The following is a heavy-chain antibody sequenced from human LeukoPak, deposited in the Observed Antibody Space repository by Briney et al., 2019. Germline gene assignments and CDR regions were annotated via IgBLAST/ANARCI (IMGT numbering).Heavy chain of an antibody. CDR2: IYYSGST. CDR1: GGSISSYY. V-gene: IGHV4-59*08. CDR3: AGDGMDV. Sequence: SETLSLTCTVSGGSISSYYWSWIRQPPGKGLEWIGYIYYSGSTNYNPSLKSRVTISVDTSKNQFSLKLSSVTAADTAVYYCAGDGMDVWGQGTTVTVSS. J-gene: IGHJ6*02.